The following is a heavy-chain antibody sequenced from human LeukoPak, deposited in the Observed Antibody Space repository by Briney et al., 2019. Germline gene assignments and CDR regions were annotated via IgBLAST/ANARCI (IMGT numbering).Heavy chain of an antibody. CDR2: IRFDGSTK. J-gene: IGHJ4*02. V-gene: IGHV3-30*02. D-gene: IGHD6-19*01. CDR3: AKASASPEQWPDPLDY. Sequence: PGGSLRLSCATSGFTFSNYGMHWVRQAPGKGLEWVAFIRFDGSTKYYADSVKGRFTISRDNAKNSLYLQMNSLRAEDMALYYCAKASASPEQWPDPLDYWGQGTLVTVSS. CDR1: GFTFSNYG.